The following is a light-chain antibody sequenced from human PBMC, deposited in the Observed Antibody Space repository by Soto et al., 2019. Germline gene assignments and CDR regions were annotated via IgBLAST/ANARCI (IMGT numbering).Light chain of an antibody. CDR1: QSVSSSY. CDR2: GAS. CDR3: QQYGSSPPVT. V-gene: IGKV3-20*01. J-gene: IGKJ1*01. Sequence: EIVLTQSPGTLSLSPGERATLSCRASQSVSSSYLAWYQQKPGQAPRLLIYGASSRATGIPDRFSGSGSGTAFTLTISRLEPEDFAVYYCQQYGSSPPVTFGQGTKVETK.